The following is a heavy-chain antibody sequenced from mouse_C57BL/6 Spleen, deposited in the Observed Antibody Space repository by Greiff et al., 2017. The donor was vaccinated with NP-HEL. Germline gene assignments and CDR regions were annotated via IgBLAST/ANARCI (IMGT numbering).Heavy chain of an antibody. V-gene: IGHV1S81*02. J-gene: IGHJ2*01. D-gene: IGHD6-1*01. CDR2: INPSNGRT. Sequence: VQLQQSGAELVKPGASVKLSCKASGYTFTSYWMHWVKQGPGQGLEWIGEINPSNGRTNYNEKFKSKATLTVDKSSSTAYMQLSSPTSEDSAVYYCARVITRDYWGQGTTLTVSS. CDR3: ARVITRDY. CDR1: GYTFTSYW.